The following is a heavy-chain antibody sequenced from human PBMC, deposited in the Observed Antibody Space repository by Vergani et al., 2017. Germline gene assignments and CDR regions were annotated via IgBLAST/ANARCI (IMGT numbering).Heavy chain of an antibody. D-gene: IGHD6-19*01. CDR3: AREQWLPIDYFDY. CDR2: MNPNSGNT. J-gene: IGHJ4*02. CDR1: GYTFTSYD. V-gene: IGHV1-8*03. Sequence: QVQLVQSGAEVKKPGASVKVSCKASGYTFTSYDINWVRQATGQGLEWMGWMNPNSGNTGYAQKFQGRVTITRNTSISTAYMELRSLRSDDTAVYYCAREQWLPIDYFDYWGQGTLVTVSS.